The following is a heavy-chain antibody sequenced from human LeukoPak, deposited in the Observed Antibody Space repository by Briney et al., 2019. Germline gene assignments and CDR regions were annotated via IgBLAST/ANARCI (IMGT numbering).Heavy chain of an antibody. V-gene: IGHV3-64D*06. Sequence: GGSLRLSCAASGFTFSSYAMHWVRQAPGKGLEYVSVISSNGGFTYYADSVKGRFTISRDNSKNTLHLQMSSLRAEDTAVYYCVGVRWFGGSNWFDPWGQGTLVTVSS. CDR1: GFTFSSYA. J-gene: IGHJ5*02. D-gene: IGHD3-10*01. CDR2: ISSNGGFT. CDR3: VGVRWFGGSNWFDP.